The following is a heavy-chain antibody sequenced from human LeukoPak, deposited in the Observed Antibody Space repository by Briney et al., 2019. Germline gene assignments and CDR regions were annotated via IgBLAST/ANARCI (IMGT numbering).Heavy chain of an antibody. D-gene: IGHD3-22*01. Sequence: PGGSLRLSCAASGFTFSSYWMHWVRQAPGKGLVWVSRINSDGSSTSYADSVKGRFTISRDNSKNTLYLQMNSLRAEDTAVYYCARDPIGDYYDVPGLGIWGQGTMVTVSS. CDR1: GFTFSSYW. J-gene: IGHJ3*02. CDR3: ARDPIGDYYDVPGLGI. CDR2: INSDGSST. V-gene: IGHV3-74*01.